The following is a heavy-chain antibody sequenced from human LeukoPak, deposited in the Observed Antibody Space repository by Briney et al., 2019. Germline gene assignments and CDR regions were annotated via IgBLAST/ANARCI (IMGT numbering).Heavy chain of an antibody. Sequence: SETLSLTCTVSGGSISSYYWSWIRQPPGEALQWIGYIFFTGNTNYNPSLRSRVTISIDTSKNQFSLKLSSVTAADTAVYYCARNQLLRYYYYMDVWGKGTTVTVSS. CDR2: IFFTGNT. CDR1: GGSISSYY. J-gene: IGHJ6*03. CDR3: ARNQLLRYYYYMDV. D-gene: IGHD2-2*01. V-gene: IGHV4-59*01.